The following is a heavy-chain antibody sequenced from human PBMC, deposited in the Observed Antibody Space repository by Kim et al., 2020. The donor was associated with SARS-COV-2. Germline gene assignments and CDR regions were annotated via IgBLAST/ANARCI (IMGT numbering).Heavy chain of an antibody. CDR1: GFTFSSYG. V-gene: IGHV3-33*01. Sequence: GGSLRLSCAASGFTFSSYGMHWVRQAPGKGLEWVAVIWYDGSNKYYADSVKGRFTISRDNSKNTLYLQMNSLRAEDTAVYYCARDTTEKQYYDFWSGYYGPDYWGQGTLVTVSS. CDR2: IWYDGSNK. CDR3: ARDTTEKQYYDFWSGYYGPDY. D-gene: IGHD3-3*01. J-gene: IGHJ4*02.